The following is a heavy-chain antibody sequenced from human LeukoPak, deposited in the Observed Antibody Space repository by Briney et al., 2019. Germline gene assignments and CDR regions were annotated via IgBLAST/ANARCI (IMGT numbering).Heavy chain of an antibody. V-gene: IGHV3-48*04. CDR2: ISSSGSTI. CDR3: ARVRITMIVVVIPPLDY. J-gene: IGHJ4*02. CDR1: GFTFSSYW. D-gene: IGHD3-22*01. Sequence: GGSLRLSCAASGFTFSSYWMNWVRQAPGKGLEWVSYISSSGSTIYYADSVKGRFTISRDNAKNSLYLQMNSLRAEDTAVYYCARVRITMIVVVIPPLDYWGQGTLVTVSS.